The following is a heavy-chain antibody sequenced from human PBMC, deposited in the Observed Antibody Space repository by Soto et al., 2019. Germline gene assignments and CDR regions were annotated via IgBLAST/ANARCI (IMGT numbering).Heavy chain of an antibody. J-gene: IGHJ5*02. CDR3: ARDLSHAWFRGVFSP. D-gene: IGHD3-10*01. CDR1: GDSISGYY. Sequence: QVQLQESGPGLIKPSETLSLSYTVSGDSISGYYWSWIRQPPGKGLEWIGYIYYSGSTNYNPSLKSRVTISVDTSKNQFSLNLNSVTAADTVVYYCARDLSHAWFRGVFSPWGQGTLVTVSS. V-gene: IGHV4-59*01. CDR2: IYYSGST.